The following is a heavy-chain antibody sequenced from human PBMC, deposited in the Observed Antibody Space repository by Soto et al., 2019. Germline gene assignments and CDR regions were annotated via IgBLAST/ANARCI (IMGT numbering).Heavy chain of an antibody. J-gene: IGHJ4*01. CDR1: GYTFTRYG. CDR3: ARDSPPPRE. V-gene: IGHV1-18*01. Sequence: ALVKISCKASGYTFTRYGISWVRQAPGQGLEWMGWISAYNGNTNYAQKLQGRVTMTPDTSTSTAYMELRSLISHDTAVYYCARDSPPPREWGHGTLVTVSS. CDR2: ISAYNGNT.